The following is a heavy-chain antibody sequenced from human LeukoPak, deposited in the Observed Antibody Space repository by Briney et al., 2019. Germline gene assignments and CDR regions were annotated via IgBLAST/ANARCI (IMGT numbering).Heavy chain of an antibody. CDR2: ISGSGGRT. Sequence: GGSLRLSCAASGFTFSTYAMSWVRQAPGKGLEWVSVISGSGGRTYYADSVKGRFTISRDNSKNTLYLQMNSLRAEDTAVYYCAGPPQASSFDIWGQGTMVTVSS. J-gene: IGHJ3*02. D-gene: IGHD3-10*01. CDR1: GFTFSTYA. V-gene: IGHV3-23*01. CDR3: AGPPQASSFDI.